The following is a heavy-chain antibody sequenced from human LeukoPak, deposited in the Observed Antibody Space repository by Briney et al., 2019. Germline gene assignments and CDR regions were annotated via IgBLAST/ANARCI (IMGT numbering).Heavy chain of an antibody. V-gene: IGHV4-38-2*02. Sequence: SETLSLTCTVSGYSISNGYYWGWIRQPPGKGLEWIGGIFHSGSTYYNPSLKSRVTISVDTSKNQFSLKLSSVTAADTAVYYCARQYSDILTGYHRGELYWYFDLWGRGTLVTVSS. D-gene: IGHD3-9*01. J-gene: IGHJ2*01. CDR2: IFHSGST. CDR1: GYSISNGYY. CDR3: ARQYSDILTGYHRGELYWYFDL.